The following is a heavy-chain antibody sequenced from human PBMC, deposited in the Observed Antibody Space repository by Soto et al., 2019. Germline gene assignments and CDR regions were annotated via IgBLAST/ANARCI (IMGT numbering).Heavy chain of an antibody. J-gene: IGHJ4*02. Sequence: PLETLSLACGVSGGSIASIYHWAWIRQPPGRGLEWVASIYHTGTTYYHPSLKSRVTISVDTSKNQFSLKLSSVTAADTAVYYCTRSGTAMVLVDYWGRGTLVAVSS. CDR3: TRSGTAMVLVDY. D-gene: IGHD5-18*01. V-gene: IGHV4-38-2*01. CDR1: GGSIASIYH. CDR2: IYHTGTT.